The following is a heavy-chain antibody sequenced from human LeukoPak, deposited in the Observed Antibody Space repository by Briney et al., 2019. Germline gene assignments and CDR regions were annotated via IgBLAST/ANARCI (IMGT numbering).Heavy chain of an antibody. J-gene: IGHJ4*02. CDR3: AIYERGYFDY. CDR2: IIPIFGTA. D-gene: IGHD5/OR15-5a*01. Sequence: SVKVSCTASGGTFSSYAISWVRQAPGQGLEWMRGIIPIFGTANYAQKFQGRVTITADESTSTAYMELSSLRSEDTAVYYCAIYERGYFDYWGQGTLVTVSS. V-gene: IGHV1-69*13. CDR1: GGTFSSYA.